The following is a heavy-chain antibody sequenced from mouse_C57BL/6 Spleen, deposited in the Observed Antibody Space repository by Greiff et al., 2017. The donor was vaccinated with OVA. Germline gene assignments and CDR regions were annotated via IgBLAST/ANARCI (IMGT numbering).Heavy chain of an antibody. J-gene: IGHJ4*01. V-gene: IGHV1-18*01. D-gene: IGHD3-2*01. CDR1: GYTFTDYN. Sequence: EVQLQQSGPELVKPGASVKIPCKASGYTFTDYNMDWVKQSHGKSLEWIGDINPNNGGTIYNQKFKGKATLTVDKSSSTAYMELRSLTSEDTAVYYCARDRPTGYAMDYWGQGTSVTVSS. CDR3: ARDRPTGYAMDY. CDR2: INPNNGGT.